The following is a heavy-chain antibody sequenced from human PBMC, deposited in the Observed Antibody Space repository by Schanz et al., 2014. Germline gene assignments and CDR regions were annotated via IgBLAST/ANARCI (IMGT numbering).Heavy chain of an antibody. Sequence: QVQLVQSGAEVKKPGSSVTVSCKASGGTFSSYTISWVRQAPGQGPEWMGRIIPILGIGNDAQKFQGRVTITADKSTSTAYMELSSLRSEDTAVYYCATCSGGTCHAKPVLDNWGQGTLVTVSS. CDR1: GGTFSSYT. CDR2: IIPILGIG. V-gene: IGHV1-69*02. D-gene: IGHD2-15*01. CDR3: ATCSGGTCHAKPVLDN. J-gene: IGHJ4*02.